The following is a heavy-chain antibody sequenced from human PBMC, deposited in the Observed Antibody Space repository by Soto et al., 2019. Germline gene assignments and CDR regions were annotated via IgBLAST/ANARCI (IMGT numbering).Heavy chain of an antibody. J-gene: IGHJ5*02. CDR2: IYYSGST. Sequence: QVQLRESGPGLVKPSQTLSLTCTVSGGSISSGGYYWSWLRQHPGKGLEWIGYIYYSGSTYYNPSLKSRVTISVDTSKNQFSLKLSSVTAADTAVYYCARESPKSGGNWFDPWGQGTLVSVSS. CDR3: ARESPKSGGNWFDP. V-gene: IGHV4-31*03. CDR1: GGSISSGGYY.